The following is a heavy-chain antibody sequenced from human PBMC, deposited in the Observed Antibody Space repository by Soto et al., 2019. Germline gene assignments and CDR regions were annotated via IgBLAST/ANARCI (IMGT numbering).Heavy chain of an antibody. Sequence: GGSLRLSCAASGFTFSSYGMHWVRQAPGKGLEWVAVISYDGTNKFYADSVKGRFTISRDNSKSTLYLQVDSLRPEDAAVYYCARDPKTSGGQHWAFNYFDSWGQGTLVTVSS. CDR2: ISYDGTNK. V-gene: IGHV3-30*03. CDR3: ARDPKTSGGQHWAFNYFDS. J-gene: IGHJ4*02. CDR1: GFTFSSYG. D-gene: IGHD7-27*01.